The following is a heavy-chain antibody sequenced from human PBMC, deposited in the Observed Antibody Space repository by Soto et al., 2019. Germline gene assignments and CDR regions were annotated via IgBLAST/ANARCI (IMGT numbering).Heavy chain of an antibody. D-gene: IGHD2-15*01. CDR2: INGDGSNT. V-gene: IGHV3-74*01. Sequence: EVHLVESGGGLVQPGGSLSLSCAASGFTFSSYWMHWVRQAPGKGLVWVSRINGDGSNTNYADSVKGRFTISRDNAKNTLYLQMNSLRADDTAVYYCARVCTGGSCYQFGSWGQGTLVTVSS. CDR1: GFTFSSYW. CDR3: ARVCTGGSCYQFGS. J-gene: IGHJ4*02.